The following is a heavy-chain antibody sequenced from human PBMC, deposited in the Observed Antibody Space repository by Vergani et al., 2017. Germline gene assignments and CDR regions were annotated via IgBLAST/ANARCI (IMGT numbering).Heavy chain of an antibody. J-gene: IGHJ4*02. D-gene: IGHD4-11*01. CDR1: GFPVSSNY. CDR2: IYSGGST. Sequence: EVQLVESGGGLVQPGGSLRLSCAASGFPVSSNYMSWVRQAPGKGLEWVSVIYSGGSTYYADSVKGRFTISRHNSKNALYLQMNSLRAEDTALYYCAKDHSPYSNYVSFDYWGQGTLVTVSS. V-gene: IGHV3-53*04. CDR3: AKDHSPYSNYVSFDY.